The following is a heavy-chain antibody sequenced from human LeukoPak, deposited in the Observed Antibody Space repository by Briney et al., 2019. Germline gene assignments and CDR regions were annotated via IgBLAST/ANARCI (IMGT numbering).Heavy chain of an antibody. CDR3: ARDHKSRAAAGLRIDY. D-gene: IGHD6-13*01. J-gene: IGHJ4*02. CDR1: GFTFSSYA. Sequence: GSLRLSCAASGFTFSSYAMHWVRQAPGKGLEWVAVISYDGSNKYYADSVKGRFTISRDNSKNTLYLQMNSLRAEDTAVYYCARDHKSRAAAGLRIDYWGQGTLVTVSS. CDR2: ISYDGSNK. V-gene: IGHV3-30-3*01.